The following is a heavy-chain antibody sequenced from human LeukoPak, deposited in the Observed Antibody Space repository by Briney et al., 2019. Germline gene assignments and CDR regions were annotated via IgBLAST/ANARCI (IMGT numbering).Heavy chain of an antibody. D-gene: IGHD4-17*01. CDR3: ARGYGDYGPSLLFDY. CDR1: GFTFSSYW. V-gene: IGHV3-74*01. J-gene: IGHJ4*02. CDR2: VNSDGSTT. Sequence: GGSLRLSCAVSGFTFSSYWMHWARQAPGKGLVWVSRVNSDGSTTSYADSVEGRFTISRDNAKNTLHLQMNSLRAEDTAVYFCARGYGDYGPSLLFDYWGQGTLVTVSS.